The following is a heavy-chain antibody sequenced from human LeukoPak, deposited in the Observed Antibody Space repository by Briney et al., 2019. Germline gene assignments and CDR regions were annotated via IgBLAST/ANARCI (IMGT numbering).Heavy chain of an antibody. CDR3: ARYHYDSSGYPYYFDY. CDR2: IYSGGST. J-gene: IGHJ4*02. D-gene: IGHD3-22*01. Sequence: GGSLRLSCAASGFXVSDNYISWVRQAPGQGQEWVSVIYSGGSTYYADSVKGRFTISRDNSKNTVFLQLHSLRAEDTAVYYCARYHYDSSGYPYYFDYWGQGTLVTVSS. CDR1: GFXVSDNY. V-gene: IGHV3-53*01.